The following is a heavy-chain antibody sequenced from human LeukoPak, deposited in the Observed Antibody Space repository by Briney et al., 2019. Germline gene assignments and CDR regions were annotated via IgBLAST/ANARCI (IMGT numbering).Heavy chain of an antibody. Sequence: GASVKVSCNASGGTFSSYAISWVRQAPGQGLEWMGGIIPIFGTANYAQKFQGRVTITADESTSTAYMELSSLRSEDTAVYYCAREGTAIVTPLVAFDIWGQGTMVTVSS. J-gene: IGHJ3*02. CDR1: GGTFSSYA. D-gene: IGHD3-22*01. CDR2: IIPIFGTA. V-gene: IGHV1-69*13. CDR3: AREGTAIVTPLVAFDI.